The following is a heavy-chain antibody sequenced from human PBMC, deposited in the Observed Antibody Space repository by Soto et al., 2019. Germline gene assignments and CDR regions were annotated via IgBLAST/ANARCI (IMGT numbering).Heavy chain of an antibody. CDR2: IYSGGDT. CDR1: GFTVSNNY. V-gene: IGHV3-66*01. Sequence: ELQLVASGGGLVQPGGSLRLSCAASGFTVSNNYLRWVRQAPGKGLEWVSLIYSGGDTYYADSVKGRFTISRDNSKNTLYLQMNSLRAADTAVYYCARDGTYNWVGGQGILVTVSS. CDR3: ARDGTYNWV. D-gene: IGHD1-1*01. J-gene: IGHJ4*02.